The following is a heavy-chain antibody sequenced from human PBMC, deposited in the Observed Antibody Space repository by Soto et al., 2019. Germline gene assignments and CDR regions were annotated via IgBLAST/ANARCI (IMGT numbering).Heavy chain of an antibody. CDR2: INPNSGGT. V-gene: IGHV1-2*04. Sequence: QVQLVQSGAEVKKPGASVKVSCKASGYTFTGYYMHWVRQAPGQGLEWMGWINPNSGGTNYAQKFRGWVTMTRDTSISTAYMELRRRGSDDRAVYSCGREGRMPTVRGGYYYYGMDVWGQGTTVTVSS. CDR3: GREGRMPTVRGGYYYYGMDV. D-gene: IGHD4-17*01. J-gene: IGHJ6*02. CDR1: GYTFTGYY.